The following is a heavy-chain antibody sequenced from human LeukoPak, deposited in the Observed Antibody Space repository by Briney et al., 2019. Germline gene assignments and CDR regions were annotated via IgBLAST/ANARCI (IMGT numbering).Heavy chain of an antibody. Sequence: KTSETLSLTCTVSGGSISSSSYYWGWIRQPPGKGLEWIGSVYYSGTTFYSPSLTSRVTISVDTSKNQFSLKLSSVTAADTAIYYCTRDWGTAMSDYWGQGTLVTVSS. CDR1: GGSISSSSYY. V-gene: IGHV4-39*07. J-gene: IGHJ4*02. CDR2: VYYSGTT. D-gene: IGHD5-18*01. CDR3: TRDWGTAMSDY.